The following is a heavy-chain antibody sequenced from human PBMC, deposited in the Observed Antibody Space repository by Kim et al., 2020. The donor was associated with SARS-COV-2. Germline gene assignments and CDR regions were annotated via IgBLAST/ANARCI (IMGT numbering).Heavy chain of an antibody. CDR1: GFTFSNAW. CDR2: SKSKTDGGTT. J-gene: IGHJ4*02. CDR3: TTDRRYDYIWGSYRPTGDY. V-gene: IGHV3-15*01. D-gene: IGHD3-16*02. Sequence: GGSLRLSCAASGFTFSNAWMSWVRQAPGKVLEWVGRSKSKTDGGTTDYAAPVKGRFTISRDASKNTLYLQMNSLKTEETDVYYCTTDRRYDYIWGSYRPTGDYWGQETRVTVTS.